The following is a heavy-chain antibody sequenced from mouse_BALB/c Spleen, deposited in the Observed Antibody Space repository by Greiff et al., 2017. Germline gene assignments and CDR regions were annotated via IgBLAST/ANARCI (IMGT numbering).Heavy chain of an antibody. D-gene: IGHD2-4*01. CDR1: GYTFTSYW. J-gene: IGHJ3*01. CDR2: INPSNGRT. CDR3: ARGIYYDYDVDAY. V-gene: IGHV1S81*02. Sequence: VQLQQPGAELVKPGASVKLSCKASGYTFTSYWMHWVKQRPGQGLEWIGEINPSNGRTNYNEKFKSKATLTVDKSSSTAYMQLSSLTSEDSAVYYCARGIYYDYDVDAYWGQGTLVTVSA.